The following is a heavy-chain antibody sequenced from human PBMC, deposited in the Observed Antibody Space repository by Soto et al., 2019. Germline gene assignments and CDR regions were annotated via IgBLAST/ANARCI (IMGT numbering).Heavy chain of an antibody. Sequence: EVQLVESGGGLVKPGGSLRLSCAASGFTFSRYSMNWVRQAPGKGLEWVSSISSDGKYKYYADSVRGRFTISRDNAKNSLYLQMNCLRAEDTAVYYCARERCTSTSCYAAFDIWGQGTVVTVSS. CDR1: GFTFSRYS. J-gene: IGHJ3*02. CDR3: ARERCTSTSCYAAFDI. V-gene: IGHV3-21*01. D-gene: IGHD2-2*01. CDR2: ISSDGKYK.